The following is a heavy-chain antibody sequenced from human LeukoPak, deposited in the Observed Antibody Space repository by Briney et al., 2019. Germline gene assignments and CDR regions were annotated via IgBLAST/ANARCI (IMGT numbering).Heavy chain of an antibody. CDR3: ARESPITSYYYGSGSHFDY. CDR2: IYYSGST. D-gene: IGHD3-10*01. V-gene: IGHV4-30-4*08. CDR1: GGSISGGDYY. J-gene: IGHJ4*02. Sequence: SETLSLTCTVSGGSISGGDYYWSWIRQPPGKGLEWIGYIYYSGSTYYNPSLKSRVTISVDTSKNQFSLKLSSVTAADTAVYYCARESPITSYYYGSGSHFDYWGQGTLVTVSS.